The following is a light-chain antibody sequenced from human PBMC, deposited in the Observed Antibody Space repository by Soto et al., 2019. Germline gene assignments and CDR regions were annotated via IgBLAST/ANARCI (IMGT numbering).Light chain of an antibody. Sequence: QSALTQPASVSGSPGQSITISCTGTSSDVGSYNLVSWYQQHPGKAPKLMIYEGSKRPSGVSNRFSGSKSGNTASLTISGLQVEDEADYYCCSYAGSGVVFGGGTNLPVL. CDR3: CSYAGSGVV. CDR1: SSDVGSYNL. J-gene: IGLJ2*01. V-gene: IGLV2-23*01. CDR2: EGS.